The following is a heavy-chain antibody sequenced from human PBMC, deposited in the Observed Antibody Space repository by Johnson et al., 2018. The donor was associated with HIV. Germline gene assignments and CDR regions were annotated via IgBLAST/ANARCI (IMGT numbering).Heavy chain of an antibody. CDR3: ARQPDNFWSSDAFDI. V-gene: IGHV3-11*04. J-gene: IGHJ3*02. CDR1: GFIFSDYY. D-gene: IGHD3-3*01. Sequence: QVQLVESGGDLVKPGGSLRLSCAASGFIFSDYYMTWIRQAPGKGLESISYISSSGSTIYYADSVVKGRFTISRDNAKNSVFLQMNSLRVEDTAIYYCARQPDNFWSSDAFDIWGQGTMVTVSS. CDR2: ISSSGSTI.